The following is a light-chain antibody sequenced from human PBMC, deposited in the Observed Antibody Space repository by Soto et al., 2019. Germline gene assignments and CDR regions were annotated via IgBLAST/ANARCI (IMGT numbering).Light chain of an antibody. Sequence: EIVLTQSPATLSSFPGDRVTLSCRASQYINTRLAWYQHRPGQAPRLLIYGASTRATGLPARFSGSGSGTQFTLTISSLQSEDFAVYYCQQYNNWPITFGQGTRLEIK. J-gene: IGKJ5*01. CDR2: GAS. V-gene: IGKV3-15*01. CDR3: QQYNNWPIT. CDR1: QYINTR.